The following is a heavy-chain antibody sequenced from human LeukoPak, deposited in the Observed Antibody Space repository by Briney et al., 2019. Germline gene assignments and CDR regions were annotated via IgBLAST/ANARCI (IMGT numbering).Heavy chain of an antibody. Sequence: GGSLSLSCVASGFSFIMYDMTWVRQAPGKGRECVSSISSRSTDRISPDSVRGRFTTSREDAKNLLFLHMNSLRGDDTAVYYCARLGPGRDVSNSFDLWGEGTLVSASS. J-gene: IGHJ4*02. CDR1: GFSFIMYD. CDR3: ARLGPGRDVSNSFDL. V-gene: IGHV3-21*06. CDR2: ISSRSTDR. D-gene: IGHD5-24*01.